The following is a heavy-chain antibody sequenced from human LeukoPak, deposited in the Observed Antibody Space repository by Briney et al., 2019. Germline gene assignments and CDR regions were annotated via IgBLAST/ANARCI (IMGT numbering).Heavy chain of an antibody. CDR1: GFTFSAYT. V-gene: IGHV3-23*01. Sequence: PGGSLRLSCAASGFTFSAYTMNWVRQAPGKGLEWVSAISGSGDSTYYTDSVKGRFAFSRDNPKNTLFLQMNSLRADDTAVYYCAKGRTRWVKEEYDYWGQGTLVTVSS. CDR2: ISGSGDST. J-gene: IGHJ4*02. D-gene: IGHD2/OR15-2a*01. CDR3: AKGRTRWVKEEYDY.